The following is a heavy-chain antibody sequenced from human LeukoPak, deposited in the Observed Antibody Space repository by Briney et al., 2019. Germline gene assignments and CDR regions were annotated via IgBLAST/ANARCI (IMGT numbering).Heavy chain of an antibody. CDR3: ARDPYYYDSSGYYGEGFDY. CDR2: ISSSRNYI. Sequence: PGRSLRLSCAASGFTFSSYSMNWVRQAPGKGLDWVSYISSSRNYIFYADSVKGRFTISRDNAKNSLYLQMNSLRAEDTAVYYCARDPYYYDSSGYYGEGFDYWGQGTLVTVSS. J-gene: IGHJ4*02. V-gene: IGHV3-21*01. D-gene: IGHD3-22*01. CDR1: GFTFSSYS.